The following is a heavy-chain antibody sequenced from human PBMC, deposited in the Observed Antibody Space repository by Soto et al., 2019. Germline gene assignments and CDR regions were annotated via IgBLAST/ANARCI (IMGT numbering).Heavy chain of an antibody. J-gene: IGHJ4*02. D-gene: IGHD6-19*01. V-gene: IGHV3-43*01. Sequence: EVQLVESGGVVVQPGGSLRLSCAASGFTFDDYTMHWVSQAPGKGLEWVALISWDGGSTYYADSVKGRFTISRDNSKNSLYLQMNSLRTEDTALYYCAKVAGYSSGWYPDYWGQGTLVTVSS. CDR3: AKVAGYSSGWYPDY. CDR1: GFTFDDYT. CDR2: ISWDGGST.